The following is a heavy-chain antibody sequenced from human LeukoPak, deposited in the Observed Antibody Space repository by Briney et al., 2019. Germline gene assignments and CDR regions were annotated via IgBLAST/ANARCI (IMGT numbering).Heavy chain of an antibody. CDR3: ARGGTTMGWIDP. J-gene: IGHJ5*02. Sequence: ASVKVSCKASEYTLKGDYMHWVRQAPGQGLEWMGWVNPNSGGTDYAQKFQGRVTMTRDTSISTAYMELSRLKSDDTAVYYCARGGTTMGWIDPWGQGTLVTVSS. CDR2: VNPNSGGT. D-gene: IGHD1-1*01. V-gene: IGHV1-2*02. CDR1: EYTLKGDY.